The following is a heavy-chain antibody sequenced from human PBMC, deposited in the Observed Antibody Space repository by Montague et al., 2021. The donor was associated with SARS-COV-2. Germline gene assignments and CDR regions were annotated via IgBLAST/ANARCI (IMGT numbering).Heavy chain of an antibody. CDR1: GFSSSSYH. D-gene: IGHD5-12*01. CDR2: ISPSGDYI. J-gene: IGHJ4*02. CDR3: ARASWIVATVPDY. Sequence: SLRLSFSASGFSSSSYHMNWVRQAPGKGLEWVSSISPSGDYIYSADSLKGRFIISRDNAKNSLYLQMSSLRAEDTAIYYCARASWIVATVPDYWGQGTLVTVSS. V-gene: IGHV3-21*01.